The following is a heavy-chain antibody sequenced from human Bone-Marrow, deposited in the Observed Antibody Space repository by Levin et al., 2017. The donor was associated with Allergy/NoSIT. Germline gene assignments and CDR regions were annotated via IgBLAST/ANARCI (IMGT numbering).Heavy chain of an antibody. CDR2: ISSSSSYI. Sequence: PGGSLRLSCAASGFSLTYYNMNWVRQAPGKGLEWVSYISSSSSYIVYADSVKGRFTVSRDNAENSLFLKMNSLTVEDTAMYYCALTTSSEDGIDNWGQGTLVTVSA. CDR3: ALTTSSEDGIDN. CDR1: GFSLTYYN. J-gene: IGHJ4*02. D-gene: IGHD6-13*01. V-gene: IGHV3-21*01.